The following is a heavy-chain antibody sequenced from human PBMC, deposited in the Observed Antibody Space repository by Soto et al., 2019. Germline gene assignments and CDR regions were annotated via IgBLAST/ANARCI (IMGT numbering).Heavy chain of an antibody. V-gene: IGHV3-64*01. CDR3: ARGGSDYYFDY. D-gene: IGHD2-21*02. Sequence: VQLVESGGGLVQPGGSLRLSCAASGFTFSSYAMHWVRQAPGKGLEYVSTINRNGGSTYYANSVKGRFTISRDNSKNTLYLQMASLRAEDMAVYYCARGGSDYYFDYWGQGTLVTVSS. CDR1: GFTFSSYA. J-gene: IGHJ4*02. CDR2: INRNGGST.